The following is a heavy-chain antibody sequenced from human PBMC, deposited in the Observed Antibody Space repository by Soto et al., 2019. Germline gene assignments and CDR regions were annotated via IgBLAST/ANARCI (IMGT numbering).Heavy chain of an antibody. CDR2: INSSSTYT. J-gene: IGHJ2*01. CDR3: ARIIAAAGGRRYFDL. CDR1: GFTFSDYY. D-gene: IGHD6-13*01. V-gene: IGHV3-11*03. Sequence: GGSLRLSCAASGFTFSDYYMSWIRQAPGKGLEWVSYINSSSTYTNYADSVKGRFTISRDSAKNSLYLQMNSLRAEDTAVYYCARIIAAAGGRRYFDLWGRGTLVTVSS.